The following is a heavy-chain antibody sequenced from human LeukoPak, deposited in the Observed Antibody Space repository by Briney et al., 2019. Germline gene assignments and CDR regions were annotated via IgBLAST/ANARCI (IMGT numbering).Heavy chain of an antibody. J-gene: IGHJ4*02. D-gene: IGHD2-2*01. CDR1: GFTFSSYT. CDR3: ARLISSTSRVVDY. V-gene: IGHV3-48*04. CDR2: ISTSGGTI. Sequence: GGSLRLSCAASGFTFSSYTMNWVRQAPGKGPEWVSYISTSGGTIYYGDSVKGRFTISRDNAKNLLYLQMNSLRAEDTAVYYCARLISSTSRVVDYWGQGTLVTVSS.